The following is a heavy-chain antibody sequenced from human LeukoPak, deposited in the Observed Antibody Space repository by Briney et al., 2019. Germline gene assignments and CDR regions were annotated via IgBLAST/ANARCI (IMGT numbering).Heavy chain of an antibody. Sequence: GGSLRLSCAASGFTFSSYEMNWVRQAPGKGLEWVSYISSSGSTIYYADSVKGRFTISRDNSKNTLYLQMNSLRAEDTAVYYCAGGGSSWYASLGYWGQGTLVTVSS. CDR3: AGGGSSWYASLGY. V-gene: IGHV3-48*03. CDR2: ISSSGSTI. CDR1: GFTFSSYE. D-gene: IGHD6-13*01. J-gene: IGHJ4*02.